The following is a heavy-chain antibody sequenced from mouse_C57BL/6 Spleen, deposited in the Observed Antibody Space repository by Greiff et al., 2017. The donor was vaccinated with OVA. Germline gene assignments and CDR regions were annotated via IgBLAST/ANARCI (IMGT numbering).Heavy chain of an antibody. V-gene: IGHV5-17*01. CDR1: GFTFSDYG. D-gene: IGHD2-1*01. CDR3: ARKDGNYEDAMDY. Sequence: EVKLMESGGGLVKPGGSLKLSCAASGFTFSDYGMHWVRQAPEKGLEWVAYISSGSSTIYYADTVKGRFTISRDNAKNTLFLQMTSLRSEDTAMYYCARKDGNYEDAMDYWGQGTSVTVSS. J-gene: IGHJ4*01. CDR2: ISSGSSTI.